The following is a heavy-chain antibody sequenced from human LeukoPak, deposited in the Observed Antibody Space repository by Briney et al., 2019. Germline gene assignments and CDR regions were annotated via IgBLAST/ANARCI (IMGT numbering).Heavy chain of an antibody. CDR2: IKSKTDGGTT. J-gene: IGHJ3*02. D-gene: IGHD6-13*01. CDR1: GLSFSNAW. Sequence: GGSLRLSCAVSGLSFSNAWMNWVRQAPGKGLEWVGRIKSKTDGGTTDYGAPVKGRFTISRDDSKTTVYLQMNSLKTEDTAVYYCTTGQYIDSWPPVAFDIWGQGTLVTVSS. CDR3: TTGQYIDSWPPVAFDI. V-gene: IGHV3-15*01.